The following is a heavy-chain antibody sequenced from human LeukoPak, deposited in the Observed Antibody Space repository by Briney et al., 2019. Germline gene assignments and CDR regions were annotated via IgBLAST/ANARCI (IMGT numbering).Heavy chain of an antibody. V-gene: IGHV3-66*02. CDR2: IYSGGST. J-gene: IGHJ6*02. CDR3: ARDSNPEPYYYYGMDV. CDR1: GFTVSSNY. D-gene: IGHD4-11*01. Sequence: GGSLRLSCAASGFTVSSNYMSWVRQAPGKGLEWVSVIYSGGSTYYADSVKGRFTISRGNSKNTLYLQMNSLRAEDTAVYYCARDSNPEPYYYYGMDVWGQGTTVTVSS.